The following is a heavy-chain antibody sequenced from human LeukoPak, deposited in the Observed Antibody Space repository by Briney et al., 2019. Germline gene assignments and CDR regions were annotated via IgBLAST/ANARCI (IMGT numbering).Heavy chain of an antibody. V-gene: IGHV4-39*01. CDR3: ARQSGSYYGNFDY. Sequence: TSETLSLTCTVSGGSISSSSYYWGWIRQPPGKGLEWIGSIYYSGSTYYNPSLKSRVTISVDTSKNQFSLKLSSVTAADTAVYYCARQSGSYYGNFDYWGQGTLVTVSS. J-gene: IGHJ4*02. CDR1: GGSISSSSYY. D-gene: IGHD1-26*01. CDR2: IYYSGST.